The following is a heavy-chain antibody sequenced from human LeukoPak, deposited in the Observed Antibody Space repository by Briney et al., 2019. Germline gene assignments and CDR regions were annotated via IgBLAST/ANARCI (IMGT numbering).Heavy chain of an antibody. CDR1: GFTFSSYS. D-gene: IGHD6-13*01. J-gene: IGHJ6*03. Sequence: GGSLRLSCAASGFTFSSYSMNWVRQAPGKGLEWVTLISYDGSNKYYADSVKGRFTISRDSSKNTLYLEMNSLRVDDTAVYYCARREVYTDSWSDDYYYYMDVWGKGTTVTISS. CDR3: ARREVYTDSWSDDYYYYMDV. CDR2: ISYDGSNK. V-gene: IGHV3-30*03.